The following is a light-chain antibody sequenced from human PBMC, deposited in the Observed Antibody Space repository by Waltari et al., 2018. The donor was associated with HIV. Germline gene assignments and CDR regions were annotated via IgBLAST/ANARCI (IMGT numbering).Light chain of an antibody. Sequence: SALTQPASVSGSPGQSIPIPCTGTSRDVGGSNLLSWYQQHPGKAPKLMIVEASNRPSGISNRFSGSKSGNTASLTIAVLQADDEAHYFCSSFAITTTLVVFGGGTKLTVL. CDR3: SSFAITTTLVV. CDR1: SRDVGGSNL. CDR2: EAS. V-gene: IGLV2-14*01. J-gene: IGLJ2*01.